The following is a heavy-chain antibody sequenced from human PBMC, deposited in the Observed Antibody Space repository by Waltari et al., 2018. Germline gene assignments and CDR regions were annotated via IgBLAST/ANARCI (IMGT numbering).Heavy chain of an antibody. V-gene: IGHV3-23*01. D-gene: IGHD3-22*01. CDR3: AXEGXGSAYHYCYFDX. CDR1: GFTFSNYV. Sequence: LESGGGXVQXXGSLXLSCAAXGFTFSNYVXNWVRQAPGKGLGWVSGISGSGTRTYYXNSVNGRFTIXRDNSKNTVYMQMNSLRXEDTAVYYXAXEGXGSAYHYCYFDXWGQGTLVTVSS. CDR2: ISGSGTRT. J-gene: IGHJ4*02.